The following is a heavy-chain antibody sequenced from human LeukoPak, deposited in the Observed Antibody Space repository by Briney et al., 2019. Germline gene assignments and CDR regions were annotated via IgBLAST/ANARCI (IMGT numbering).Heavy chain of an antibody. V-gene: IGHV3-21*01. J-gene: IGHJ3*02. D-gene: IGHD3-10*01. CDR3: ARDLPSYGAFDI. CDR1: GFTFSSYS. CDR2: ISSSSSYI. Sequence: PGGSLRLSCAASGFTFSSYSMNWVRQAPGKGLEWVSSISSSSSYIYYADSVKGRFTISRDNAKNSLYLQMNSLRAEDTAVYYCARDLPSYGAFDIWGQGTMVTVSS.